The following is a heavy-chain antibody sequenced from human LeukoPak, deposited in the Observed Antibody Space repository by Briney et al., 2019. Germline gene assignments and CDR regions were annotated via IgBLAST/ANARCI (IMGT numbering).Heavy chain of an antibody. CDR1: GFTFSSYE. CDR2: ISSSGSTI. J-gene: IGHJ4*02. CDR3: ARDWSVWGIYRPFDY. Sequence: GGSLRLSCAASGFTFSSYEMNWVRQAPGQGLEWVSYISSSGSTIYYADYVKGRVTISRDNAKNSPYLQMNSLRAEDTAVYYCARDWSVWGIYRPFDYWGEGTLVTVSS. V-gene: IGHV3-48*03. D-gene: IGHD3-16*02.